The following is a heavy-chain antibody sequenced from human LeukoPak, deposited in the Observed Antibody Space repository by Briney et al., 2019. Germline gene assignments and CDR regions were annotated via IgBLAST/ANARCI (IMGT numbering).Heavy chain of an antibody. CDR2: IYPSGST. V-gene: IGHV4-4*07. Sequence: SETLSLTCTVSGGSISSYYWTWIRQPAGKGLEWIGRIYPSGSTNYNPSLKSRVTMSVDTSKNQFSLKLSSVTAADTTVYYCARENSGSYREFDYWGQGTLVTVSS. J-gene: IGHJ4*02. D-gene: IGHD1-26*01. CDR3: ARENSGSYREFDY. CDR1: GGSISSYY.